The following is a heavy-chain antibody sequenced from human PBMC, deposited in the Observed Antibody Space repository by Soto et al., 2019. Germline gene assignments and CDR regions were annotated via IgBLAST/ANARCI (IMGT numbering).Heavy chain of an antibody. J-gene: IGHJ4*02. V-gene: IGHV3-30*18. CDR3: VKGSSSCYYPHFDN. Sequence: PAGSLRLCCAASGFSSSSYGIHWVRQAPGKGLEWVAIVSSDGYSQYYGDSVKGRFIISRDNSKNTVYLQMNSLRPEDTSVYYCVKGSSSCYYPHFDNWGQGALVTVSS. D-gene: IGHD2-21*01. CDR1: GFSSSSYG. CDR2: VSSDGYSQ.